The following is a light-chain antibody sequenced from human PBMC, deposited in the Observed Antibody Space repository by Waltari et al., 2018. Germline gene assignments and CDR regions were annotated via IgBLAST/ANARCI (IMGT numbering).Light chain of an antibody. CDR3: QQYKSWPPFP. J-gene: IGKJ5*01. V-gene: IGKV3-15*01. CDR1: QRVSSN. Sequence: EIVMPQSPATLSVSPGERATLSCRASQRVSSNLAWYQQKPGQAPRLLIYGASTTATGRPARLRGSVSGKGFTLTISSLQSEDYAVYCGQQYKSWPPFPFGQGTRRESK. CDR2: GAS.